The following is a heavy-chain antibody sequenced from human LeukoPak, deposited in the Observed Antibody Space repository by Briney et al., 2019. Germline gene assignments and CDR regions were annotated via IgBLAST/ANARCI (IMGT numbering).Heavy chain of an antibody. J-gene: IGHJ4*02. D-gene: IGHD5-24*01. CDR2: IFHSGTT. Sequence: PSQTLSLTCTVSGGSISSDGYCWSWIRQPPAKGLEWIGYIFHSGTTYYNPSLNSRVTISVDRSKNQFSLKLSSVTAADTAVYYCAREGAMATIDYWGQGTLVTVSS. V-gene: IGHV4-30-2*01. CDR3: AREGAMATIDY. CDR1: GGSISSDGYC.